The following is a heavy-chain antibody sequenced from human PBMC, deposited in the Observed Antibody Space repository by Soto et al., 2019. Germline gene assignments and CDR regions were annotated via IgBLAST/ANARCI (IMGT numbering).Heavy chain of an antibody. CDR2: ISAYNGNT. D-gene: IGHD6-13*01. V-gene: IGHV1-18*01. CDR1: GYTFTSYG. J-gene: IGHJ3*02. Sequence: VASVKVSCKASGYTFTSYGISWVRQAPGQGLEWMGWISAYNGNTNYAQKLQGRVTMTTDTSTSTAYMELRSLRSDDTAVYYCAGRDIAARLRAFDIWGQGTMVTVSS. CDR3: AGRDIAARLRAFDI.